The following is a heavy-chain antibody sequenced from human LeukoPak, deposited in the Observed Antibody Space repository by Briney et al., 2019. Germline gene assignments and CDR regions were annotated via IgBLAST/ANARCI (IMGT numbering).Heavy chain of an antibody. Sequence: SETLSLTCTVSGGSISSSSYYWGWIRQPPGNGLEWIGSIYYSGSTYYNPSLKSRVTISVDTSKNQFSLKLSSVTAADMAVYYCARDGGSGWYGGDNWFDPWGQGTLVTVSS. D-gene: IGHD6-19*01. CDR2: IYYSGST. J-gene: IGHJ5*02. V-gene: IGHV4-39*07. CDR1: GGSISSSSYY. CDR3: ARDGGSGWYGGDNWFDP.